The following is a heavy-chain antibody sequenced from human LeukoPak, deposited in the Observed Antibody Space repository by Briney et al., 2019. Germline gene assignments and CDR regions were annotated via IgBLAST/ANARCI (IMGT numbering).Heavy chain of an antibody. Sequence: SETLSLTCTVSGGSISSSSYYWGWIRQPPGKGLEWIGSIYYSGTTYYNPSLKSRVTISVDTSKNQFSLKLSSVTAADTAVYYCARQDGYNSLNFDYWGQGTLVTVSS. J-gene: IGHJ4*02. D-gene: IGHD5-24*01. CDR2: IYYSGTT. CDR3: ARQDGYNSLNFDY. CDR1: GGSISSSSYY. V-gene: IGHV4-39*01.